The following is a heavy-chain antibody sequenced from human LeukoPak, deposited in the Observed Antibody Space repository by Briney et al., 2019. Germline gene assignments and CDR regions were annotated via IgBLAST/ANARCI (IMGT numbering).Heavy chain of an antibody. Sequence: SETLSLTCTVSGGSISSYYWSWIRQPPGKGLEWIGYIYYSGSTNYNPSLKSRVTISVDTSKNQFSLRLSSVTAADTAVYYCARQGFGELYAFDIWGQGTMVTVSS. J-gene: IGHJ3*02. V-gene: IGHV4-59*01. D-gene: IGHD3-10*01. CDR2: IYYSGST. CDR3: ARQGFGELYAFDI. CDR1: GGSISSYY.